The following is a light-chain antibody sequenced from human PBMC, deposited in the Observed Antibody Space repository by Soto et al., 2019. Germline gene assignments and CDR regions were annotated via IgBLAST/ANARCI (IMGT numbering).Light chain of an antibody. CDR1: SSNLGAGYD. J-gene: IGLJ3*02. V-gene: IGLV1-40*01. CDR2: GNR. CDR3: QAYDYRLTASV. Sequence: QSVLTQPPSVSGAPGQRVTISCTGNSSNLGAGYDVHWYQQLPGAAPKLVIFGNRNRPSGVPERFSGSKSGTSASLAITGLRPEDEDDSDYQAYDYRLTASVFGGGTKLTVL.